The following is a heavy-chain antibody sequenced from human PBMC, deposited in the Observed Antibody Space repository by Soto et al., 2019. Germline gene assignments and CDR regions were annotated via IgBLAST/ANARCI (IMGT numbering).Heavy chain of an antibody. CDR3: AKDRDSSQEEGFDP. V-gene: IGHV3-23*01. CDR1: GFTFSSYA. J-gene: IGHJ5*02. D-gene: IGHD6-13*01. Sequence: GSLRLSCAASGFTFSSYAMSWVRQAPGKGLEWVSVISGSGGSTYYADSVKGRFTISRDNSKNTLYLQMNSLRAEDTAVYFCAKDRDSSQEEGFDPWGQGTLVTVSS. CDR2: ISGSGGST.